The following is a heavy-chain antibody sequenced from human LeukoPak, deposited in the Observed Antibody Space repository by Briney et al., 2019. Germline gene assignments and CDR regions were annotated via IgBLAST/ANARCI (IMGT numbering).Heavy chain of an antibody. J-gene: IGHJ4*02. D-gene: IGHD6-19*01. CDR1: GFTFTTYA. CDR3: AKDRYISGWYYFDS. V-gene: IGHV3-23*01. CDR2: ISGSAGST. Sequence: GGSLRLSCAASGFTFTTYAMSWVRQAPGKGLEWVSAISGSAGSTYYADSVKGRFTISRDNSGNTLYLQMNRPRVEDTAIYYCAKDRYISGWYYFDSWGQGTLVTVSS.